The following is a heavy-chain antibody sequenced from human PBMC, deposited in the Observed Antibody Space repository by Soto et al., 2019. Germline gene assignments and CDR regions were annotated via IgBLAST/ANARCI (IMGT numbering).Heavy chain of an antibody. CDR3: ARDEATTTKMGGLDL. J-gene: IGHJ6*02. CDR2: IYQTGST. CDR1: GGSISSSNW. V-gene: IGHV4-4*02. Sequence: QVQLQESGPGLVKPSGTLSLTCAVSGGSISSSNWWTWVRQSPGKGLEWIGEIYQTGSTNNNPSRTRHITRSLDKTKKQFSLKMTSVTAADTAVKYCARDEATTTKMGGLDLWGQGITVTVSS. D-gene: IGHD4-4*01.